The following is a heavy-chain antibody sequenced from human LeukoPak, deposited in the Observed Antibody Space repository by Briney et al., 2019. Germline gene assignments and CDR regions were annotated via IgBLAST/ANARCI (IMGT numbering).Heavy chain of an antibody. J-gene: IGHJ5*02. CDR3: AREGTAGTNLNWFDP. CDR2: ISYSGST. V-gene: IGHV4-4*02. D-gene: IGHD1-1*01. Sequence: SETLSLTCAVSGGSIRSSDWWSWVRQPPGKGLEWIGYISYSGSTNFNPSLKSRVTISVDTSKNQFSLKLSSVTAADTAVYYCAREGTAGTNLNWFDPWGQGTLVTVSS. CDR1: GGSIRSSDW.